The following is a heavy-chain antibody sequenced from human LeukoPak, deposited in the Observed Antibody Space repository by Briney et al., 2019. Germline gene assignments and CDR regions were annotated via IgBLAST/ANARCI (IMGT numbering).Heavy chain of an antibody. V-gene: IGHV1-2*02. Sequence: ASVKVSCKASGYTFTGYYMHWVRQAPGQGLEWMGWINPNTGDTNFSQKFQGRVTMTRDTSISTAYMELSRLGSDDTAVYYCVRSGDGYKYNYWGQGILVTVSS. CDR1: GYTFTGYY. J-gene: IGHJ4*02. CDR3: VRSGDGYKYNY. CDR2: INPNTGDT. D-gene: IGHD5-24*01.